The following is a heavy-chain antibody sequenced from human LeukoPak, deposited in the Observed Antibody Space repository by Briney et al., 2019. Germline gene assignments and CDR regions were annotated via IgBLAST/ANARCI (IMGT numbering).Heavy chain of an antibody. CDR1: GFIFGDYY. CDR2: ISSRSYNI. Sequence: GGSLRLSCAGSGFIFGDYYMSWIRQAPGKGLEWVSSISSRSYNIYYADSVKGLFTISRDNAKNSLYLQLNSLRVEDTAVYYCARDPDPSHPFDYWGQGTLVTVSS. V-gene: IGHV3-11*04. J-gene: IGHJ4*02. D-gene: IGHD1-14*01. CDR3: ARDPDPSHPFDY.